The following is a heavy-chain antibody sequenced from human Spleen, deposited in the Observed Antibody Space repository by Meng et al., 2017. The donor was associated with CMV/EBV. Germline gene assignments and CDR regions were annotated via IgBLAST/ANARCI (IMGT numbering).Heavy chain of an antibody. D-gene: IGHD2-2*02. J-gene: IGHJ4*02. CDR2: ISSSGIYI. CDR3: AKAPEYCSSTSCFTFDY. CDR1: GFTFSSFR. Sequence: GESLKISCAASGFTFSSFRMNWVRQATGKGLEWVSSISSSGIYIFYADSLKDRFTISRDNAKNSLYLQMNSLRPEDTALYYCAKAPEYCSSTSCFTFDYWGQGTLVTVSS. V-gene: IGHV3-21*04.